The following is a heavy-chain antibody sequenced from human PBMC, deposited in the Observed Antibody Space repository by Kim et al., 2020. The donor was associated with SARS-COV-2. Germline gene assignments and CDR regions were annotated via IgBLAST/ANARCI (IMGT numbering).Heavy chain of an antibody. D-gene: IGHD1-7*01. CDR1: GDSVSSNSAA. CDR3: ARVGITGTTDSPWFDP. CDR2: TYYRSKWYN. V-gene: IGHV6-1*01. J-gene: IGHJ5*02. Sequence: SQTLSLTCAISGDSVSSNSAAWNWIRPSPSRGLEWLGRTYYRSKWYNDYAVSVKSRITINPDTSKNQFSLQLNSVTPEDTAVYYCARVGITGTTDSPWFDPWGQGTLVTVSS.